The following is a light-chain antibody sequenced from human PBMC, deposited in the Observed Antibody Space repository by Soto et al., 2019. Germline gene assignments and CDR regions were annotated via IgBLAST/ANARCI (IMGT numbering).Light chain of an antibody. CDR1: QSVNSN. CDR2: GAS. V-gene: IGKV3-15*01. Sequence: EKVMTQSPATLSVSPGERATLSCRASQSVNSNLAWYQQKPGQAPRLLIYGASNRATGIPARFSGSASGTEFTLTISSLQSEDFAVYYCQQYNDWPLTFGGGTKVEIK. CDR3: QQYNDWPLT. J-gene: IGKJ4*01.